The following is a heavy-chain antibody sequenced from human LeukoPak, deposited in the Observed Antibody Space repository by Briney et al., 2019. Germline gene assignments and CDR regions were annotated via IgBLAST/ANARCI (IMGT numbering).Heavy chain of an antibody. V-gene: IGHV3-74*01. CDR1: GFTFSSYW. Sequence: GGSLRLSCAASGFTFSSYWMHWVRQAPGKGLVWVSRINSDGSSTSYADSVKGRFTISRDNAKNTLYLQMNSLRAEDTAVYYCARVGYCSSTSCYVKGGNWLDPWGQGTLVTVSS. D-gene: IGHD2-2*01. CDR3: ARVGYCSSTSCYVKGGNWLDP. CDR2: INSDGSST. J-gene: IGHJ5*02.